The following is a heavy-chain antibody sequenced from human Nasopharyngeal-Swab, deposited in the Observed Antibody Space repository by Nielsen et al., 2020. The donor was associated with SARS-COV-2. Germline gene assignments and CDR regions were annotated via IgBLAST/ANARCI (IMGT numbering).Heavy chain of an antibody. Sequence: WIRQPPGKGLEWMGYIYCSGNTNYNPSLKSRLTISVDTSKNQFSLRLISVTAADTAVYYCAREDASPTAFFDSWGQGMLVTVS. D-gene: IGHD6-6*01. CDR2: IYCSGNT. J-gene: IGHJ4*02. CDR3: AREDASPTAFFDS. V-gene: IGHV4-59*01.